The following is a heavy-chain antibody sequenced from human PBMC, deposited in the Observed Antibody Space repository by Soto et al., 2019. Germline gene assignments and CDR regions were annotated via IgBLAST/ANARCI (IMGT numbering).Heavy chain of an antibody. Sequence: GGSLRLSCAASGFTFSSYAMSWVRQAPGKGLEWVSAISGSGGSTYYADSVKGRFTISRDNSKNTLYLQMNSLRADDTAVYYCAKAGITGTTIGGYYYMDVWGKGTTVTVSS. CDR1: GFTFSSYA. CDR2: ISGSGGST. D-gene: IGHD1-7*01. V-gene: IGHV3-23*01. J-gene: IGHJ6*03. CDR3: AKAGITGTTIGGYYYMDV.